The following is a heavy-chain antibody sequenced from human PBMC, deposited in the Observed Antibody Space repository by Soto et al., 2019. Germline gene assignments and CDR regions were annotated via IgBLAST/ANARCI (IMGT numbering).Heavy chain of an antibody. CDR1: GDSISSSSNY. D-gene: IGHD1-26*01. CDR2: IYYSGST. Sequence: SETLSLTCTVPGDSISSSSNYWSWIRQHPGKGLEWIGYIYYSGSTYYNPSLKSRVTISVDTSKNQFSLKLSSVTAADTAVYYCARWETWIRRFDPWGQGTLVTVSS. CDR3: ARWETWIRRFDP. J-gene: IGHJ5*02. V-gene: IGHV4-31*03.